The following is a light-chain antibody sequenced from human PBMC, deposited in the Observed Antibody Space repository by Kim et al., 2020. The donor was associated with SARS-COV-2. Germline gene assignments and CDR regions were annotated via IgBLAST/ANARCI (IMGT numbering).Light chain of an antibody. V-gene: IGKV3-11*01. CDR3: QQRSTWPPWT. CDR1: QSVDNY. J-gene: IGKJ1*01. Sequence: SPGDRATLSCRASQSVDNYLAWYQQKPGQAPRLLIYDASNRATGVPARFSGSGSGTDFTLTISGLEPEDFAVYYCQQRSTWPPWTFGQGTKVDIK. CDR2: DAS.